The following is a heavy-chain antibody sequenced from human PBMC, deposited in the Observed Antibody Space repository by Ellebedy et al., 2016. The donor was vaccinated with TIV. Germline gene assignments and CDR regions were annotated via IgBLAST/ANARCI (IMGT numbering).Heavy chain of an antibody. V-gene: IGHV1-69*13. Sequence: SVKVSCXASGGTFSSYAISWVRQAPGQGLEWMGGIIPIFGTANYAQKFQGRVTITADESTSTAYMELSSLRSGDTAVYYCYGSGYEQDYWGQGTLVTVSS. D-gene: IGHD3-22*01. J-gene: IGHJ4*02. CDR1: GGTFSSYA. CDR2: IIPIFGTA. CDR3: YGSGYEQDY.